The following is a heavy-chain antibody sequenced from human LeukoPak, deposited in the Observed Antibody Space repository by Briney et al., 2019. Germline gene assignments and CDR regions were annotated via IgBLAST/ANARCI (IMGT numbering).Heavy chain of an antibody. CDR2: FDPEDGET. CDR3: ARGAIVVVPAAISNWFDP. D-gene: IGHD2-2*01. CDR1: GYSLTELS. V-gene: IGHV1-24*01. J-gene: IGHJ5*02. Sequence: ASVKVSCKVSGYSLTELSMHWVRQAPGKGLEWMGGFDPEDGETIYAQKFQGRVTMTGDTSISTAYMELSRLRSDDTAVYYCARGAIVVVPAAISNWFDPWGQGTLVTVSS.